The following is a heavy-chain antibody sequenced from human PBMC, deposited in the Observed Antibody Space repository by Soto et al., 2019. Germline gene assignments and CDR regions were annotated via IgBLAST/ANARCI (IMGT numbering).Heavy chain of an antibody. CDR2: IIPIFGTA. D-gene: IGHD6-6*01. J-gene: IGHJ6*02. Sequence: VASVKVSCKASGGTFSSYAISWVRQAPGQGLEWMGGIIPIFGTANYAQKFQGRVTITADESTSTAYMELSSLRSEDTAVYYCASRYSSSPLYYYGMDVWGQGTTVTVSS. V-gene: IGHV1-69*13. CDR1: GGTFSSYA. CDR3: ASRYSSSPLYYYGMDV.